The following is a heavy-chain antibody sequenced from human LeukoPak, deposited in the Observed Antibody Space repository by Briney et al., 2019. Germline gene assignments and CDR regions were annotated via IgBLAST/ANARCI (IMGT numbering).Heavy chain of an antibody. J-gene: IGHJ1*01. CDR1: GYTFTSYG. D-gene: IGHD3-22*01. CDR2: INPNSGGT. CDR3: ARVRWDNSSGSIAGYFQH. Sequence: ASVKVSCKASGYTFTSYGISWVRQAPGQGLEWMGWINPNSGGTNYAQKFQGRVTMTRDTSISTAYMELSRLRSDDTAVYYCARVRWDNSSGSIAGYFQHWGQGTLVTVSS. V-gene: IGHV1-2*02.